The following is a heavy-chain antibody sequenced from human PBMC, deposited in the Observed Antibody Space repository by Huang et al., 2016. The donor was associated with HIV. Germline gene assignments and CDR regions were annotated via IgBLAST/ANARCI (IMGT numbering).Heavy chain of an antibody. Sequence: QVQLQQWGAGLLKPSETLSLTCAVYGGSLNGYYWNWIRQSPGKGREGIGEISPAGTTNYSPSLKSRVSMSIDKSKNQFSLDRRSVTAADTAVYYCAREIMISFGGPCDPWGHGNLVTVSS. D-gene: IGHD3-16*01. J-gene: IGHJ5*02. V-gene: IGHV4-34*02. CDR3: AREIMISFGGPCDP. CDR1: GGSLNGYY. CDR2: ISPAGTT.